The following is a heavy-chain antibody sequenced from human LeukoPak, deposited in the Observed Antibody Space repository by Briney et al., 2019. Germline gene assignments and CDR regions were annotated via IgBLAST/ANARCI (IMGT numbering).Heavy chain of an antibody. CDR2: IYPADSDT. Sequence: GESLKISCKGSGYTFTTSWIGWVRQMPGKGLELMGIIYPADSDTRYSPSFQGQVTISADKSINTAYLQWSSLKASDTAIYYCARRPNGDPFDYWGQGTLVTVSS. J-gene: IGHJ4*02. CDR1: GYTFTTSW. CDR3: ARRPNGDPFDY. V-gene: IGHV5-51*01. D-gene: IGHD2-21*02.